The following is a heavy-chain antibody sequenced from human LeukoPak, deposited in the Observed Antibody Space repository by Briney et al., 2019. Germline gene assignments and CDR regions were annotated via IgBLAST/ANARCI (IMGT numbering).Heavy chain of an antibody. D-gene: IGHD3-3*01. J-gene: IGHJ4*02. CDR2: ISSSSSTI. Sequence: PGGSLRLSCAASGFTFSSYSMNWVRQAPGKGLEWVSYISSSSSTIYYADSVKGRFTISRDNAKNSLYLQMNSLRAEDTAVYYCARDLPPYLEWLGFDYWGQGTLVTVSS. CDR1: GFTFSSYS. CDR3: ARDLPPYLEWLGFDY. V-gene: IGHV3-48*01.